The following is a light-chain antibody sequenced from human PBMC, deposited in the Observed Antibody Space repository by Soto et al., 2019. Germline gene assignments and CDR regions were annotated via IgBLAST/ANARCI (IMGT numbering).Light chain of an antibody. J-gene: IGKJ4*01. CDR2: DAS. CDR1: QSVSSY. CDR3: QVRRNWPLT. V-gene: IGKV3-11*01. Sequence: IVLTQKTDTLSLSPGERATLSCRASQSVSSYLAWYQQKPGQAPRLLIYDASNRATGIPARFSGSGSGTDFTLTISCLEPEDFTLYYCQVRRNWPLTFGGG.